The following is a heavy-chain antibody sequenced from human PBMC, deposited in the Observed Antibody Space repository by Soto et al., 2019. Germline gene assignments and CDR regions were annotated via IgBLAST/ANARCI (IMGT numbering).Heavy chain of an antibody. CDR3: AREDYYGSGSDAFDI. J-gene: IGHJ3*02. V-gene: IGHV1-3*01. Sequence: QVQLVQSGAEVKKPGASVKVSCKASGYTFTSYAMHWVRQAPGQRLEWMGWINAGNGNTKYSQKFQGRVTITRDTTESTAYIELSSLRSEDTAVYYFAREDYYGSGSDAFDIWGQGTMVTVSS. CDR2: INAGNGNT. CDR1: GYTFTSYA. D-gene: IGHD3-10*01.